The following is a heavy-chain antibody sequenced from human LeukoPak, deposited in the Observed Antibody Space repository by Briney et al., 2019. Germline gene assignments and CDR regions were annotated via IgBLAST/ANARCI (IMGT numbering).Heavy chain of an antibody. Sequence: GGSLRLSCAGSGFTFKDYYLNWIRQAPGKGLEWVSYISGGSTYTNYANSVKGRFTISRDNARNSLFLQMNSLTAEDTAIYYCARSLTSAVIGMDVWGQGTAVTVSS. CDR2: ISGGSTYT. D-gene: IGHD6-19*01. J-gene: IGHJ6*02. V-gene: IGHV3-11*06. CDR1: GFTFKDYY. CDR3: ARSLTSAVIGMDV.